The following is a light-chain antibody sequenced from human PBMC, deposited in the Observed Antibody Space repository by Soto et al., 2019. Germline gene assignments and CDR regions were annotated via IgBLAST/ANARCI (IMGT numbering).Light chain of an antibody. CDR1: SSNVAINP. Sequence: QSVLTKPPSVSGTPGQRVTISCSGSSSNVAINPVNWYQHLPGAAPRLLIYETDRRSSGVPERFSASKSGTSASLASSGPTSEDEADYYCEAWDETLDGLYGFGTGTKVTV. CDR2: ETD. J-gene: IGLJ1*01. V-gene: IGLV1-44*01. CDR3: EAWDETLDGLYG.